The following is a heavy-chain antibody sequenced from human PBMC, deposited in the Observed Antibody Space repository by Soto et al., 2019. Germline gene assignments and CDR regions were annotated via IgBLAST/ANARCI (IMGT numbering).Heavy chain of an antibody. Sequence: ASVKVSCKASGYTFTRYDINWVRQATGQGLEWMGWMNPNSGNTVYAQKFQGRVTMTRNTSISTAYMELSSLRFEDTAVYYCAREVRGGAFAIWGQGTMVTVSS. CDR1: GYTFTRYD. V-gene: IGHV1-8*01. CDR2: MNPNSGNT. J-gene: IGHJ3*02. D-gene: IGHD3-10*01. CDR3: AREVRGGAFAI.